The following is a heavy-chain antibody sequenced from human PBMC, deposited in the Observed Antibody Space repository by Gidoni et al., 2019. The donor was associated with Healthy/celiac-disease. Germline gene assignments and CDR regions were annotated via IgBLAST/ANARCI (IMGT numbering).Heavy chain of an antibody. J-gene: IGHJ4*02. CDR3: TRIWEQCFDY. Sequence: EVQLVESGGGLVQPGGSLKLSCAASGFTFSGFAMHWVRQASGKGLEWVGRIRSKANSYATAYAASVKGRFTISRDDSKNTAYLQMNSLKTEDTAVYYCTRIWEQCFDYWGQGTLVTVSS. V-gene: IGHV3-73*01. CDR2: IRSKANSYAT. CDR1: GFTFSGFA. D-gene: IGHD1-26*01.